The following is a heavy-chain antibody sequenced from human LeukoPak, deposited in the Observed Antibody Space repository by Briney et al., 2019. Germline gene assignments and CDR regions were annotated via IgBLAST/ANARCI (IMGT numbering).Heavy chain of an antibody. Sequence: SVKVSCKASGGTFSSYAISWVRQAPGQGLEWMGGIIPIFGTANYAQKFQGRVTITADESTSTAYMELSSLRSEDTAVYYCARDCSGGSCYADAFDIWGQGTMVTVSS. CDR2: IIPIFGTA. J-gene: IGHJ3*02. V-gene: IGHV1-69*01. D-gene: IGHD2-15*01. CDR3: ARDCSGGSCYADAFDI. CDR1: GGTFSSYA.